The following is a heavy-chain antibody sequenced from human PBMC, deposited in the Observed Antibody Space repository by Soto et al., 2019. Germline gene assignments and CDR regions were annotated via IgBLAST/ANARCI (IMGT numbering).Heavy chain of an antibody. CDR2: IYPGDSDT. CDR3: ARHEYSSSPLNRVYYYYMDV. V-gene: IGHV5-51*01. D-gene: IGHD6-6*01. Sequence: PGESLKISCKGSGYSFTSDWIGWVRQMPGKGLEWMGIIYPGDSDTRYRPSFQGQVTISADKSISTAYLQWSSLKASDTAMYYCARHEYSSSPLNRVYYYYMDVWGKGTTVTVSS. J-gene: IGHJ6*03. CDR1: GYSFTSDW.